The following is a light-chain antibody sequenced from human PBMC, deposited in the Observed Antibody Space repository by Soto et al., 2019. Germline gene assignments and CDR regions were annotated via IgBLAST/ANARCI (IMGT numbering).Light chain of an antibody. CDR3: QQYGRSPLT. CDR1: QSVTSDF. Sequence: EIVMTQSPATLSVSPGERATLSCRASQSVTSDFLVWYQQKPGQAPRLLIYGASSRATGIPDRFSGSGSGTDFILTISRLEPEDFAVYYCQQYGRSPLTFGGGTKVDIK. V-gene: IGKV3-20*01. CDR2: GAS. J-gene: IGKJ4*01.